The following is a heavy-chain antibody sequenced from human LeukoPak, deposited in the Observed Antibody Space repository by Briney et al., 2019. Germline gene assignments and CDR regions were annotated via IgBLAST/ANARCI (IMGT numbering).Heavy chain of an antibody. CDR3: AKDRSCTNNICHGDFDY. Sequence: GGSLRLSCAASGFTFSNYAMSWVRQAPGKGLEWVSGISGSGGDTYYADSVKGRFTISRDNSKNTLYLQTNSLRAEDTAVYYCAKDRSCTNNICHGDFDYWGQGTLVTVSS. CDR1: GFTFSNYA. V-gene: IGHV3-23*01. CDR2: ISGSGGDT. J-gene: IGHJ4*02. D-gene: IGHD2-8*01.